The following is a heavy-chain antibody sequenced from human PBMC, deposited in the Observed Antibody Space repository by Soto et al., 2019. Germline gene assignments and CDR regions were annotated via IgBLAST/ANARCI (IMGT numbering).Heavy chain of an antibody. CDR3: AGHWLSKSEIGPRGMSSVDS. V-gene: IGHV4-39*01. J-gene: IGHJ4*03. Sequence: AETLAGTFSVSGGSISYNNYHWAWIRQPPGKVLELVATISYNGVPNYNPSLRSRVSIFAYSPSARFSLTMDSVTASDTSLYFCAGHWLSKSEIGPRGMSSVDSWGHWILVTVSS. CDR2: ISYNGVP. CDR1: GGSISYNNYH. D-gene: IGHD2-2*01.